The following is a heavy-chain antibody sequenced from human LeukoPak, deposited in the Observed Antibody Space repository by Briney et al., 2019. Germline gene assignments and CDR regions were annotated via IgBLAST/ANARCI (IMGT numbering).Heavy chain of an antibody. CDR2: ISWSSGSI. Sequence: GGSLRLSCAASGFTFDDYAMHWVRQAPGKGLEWVSGISWSSGSIGYADSVKGRFTISRDNAKNSLYLQMNSLRAEDTALYYCAKAPLTGSSYGCLDYWGQGTLVTVSS. CDR1: GFTFDDYA. D-gene: IGHD4-17*01. CDR3: AKAPLTGSSYGCLDY. V-gene: IGHV3-9*01. J-gene: IGHJ4*02.